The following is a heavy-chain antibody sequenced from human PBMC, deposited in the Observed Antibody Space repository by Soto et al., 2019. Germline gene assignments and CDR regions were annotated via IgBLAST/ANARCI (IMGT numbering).Heavy chain of an antibody. CDR3: AGVASFRGMDV. CDR1: GSSVSSNSAA. Sequence: RSQTLSLTCVISGSSVSSNSAAWIWIRQSPSRGLEWLGRTYYRSKWYNDYAVSVKSRITINPDTSKNQFSLHLDSVIPEDTAVYYCAGVASFRGMDVWGQGTTVTVSS. J-gene: IGHJ6*02. V-gene: IGHV6-1*01. D-gene: IGHD2-21*01. CDR2: TYYRSKWYN.